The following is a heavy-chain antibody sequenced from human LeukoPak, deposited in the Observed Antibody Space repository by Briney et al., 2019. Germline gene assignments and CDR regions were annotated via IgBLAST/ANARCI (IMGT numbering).Heavy chain of an antibody. Sequence: GGSLRLSCAASGFTFSSYSMNWVRQAPGKGLEWVSYISSSSSTIYYADSVKGRFTISRDNAKNSLYLQMNSLRAEDTAVYYCARLDILTGYYPDYWGQGTLVTVSS. D-gene: IGHD3-9*01. CDR1: GFTFSSYS. CDR3: ARLDILTGYYPDY. CDR2: ISSSSSTI. J-gene: IGHJ4*02. V-gene: IGHV3-48*01.